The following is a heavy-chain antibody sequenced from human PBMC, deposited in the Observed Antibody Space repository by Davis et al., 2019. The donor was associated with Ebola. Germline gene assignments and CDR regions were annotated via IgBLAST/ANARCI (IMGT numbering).Heavy chain of an antibody. CDR1: GYTFTSYG. J-gene: IGHJ4*02. CDR3: ARYDFWSGYSTNLFDY. CDR2: ISAYNGNT. D-gene: IGHD3-3*01. V-gene: IGHV1-18*01. Sequence: AASVKVSCKASGYTFTSYGISWVRQAPGQGFEWMGWISAYNGNTNYAQKLQGRVTMTTDTSTSTAYMELRSLRSDDTAVYYCARYDFWSGYSTNLFDYWGQGTLVTVSS.